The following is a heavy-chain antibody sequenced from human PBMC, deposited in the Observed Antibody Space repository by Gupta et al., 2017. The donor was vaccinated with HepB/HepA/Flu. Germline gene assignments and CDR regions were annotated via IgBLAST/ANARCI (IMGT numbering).Heavy chain of an antibody. CDR2: ILSDGST. CDR3: VRGSAMIMHDYHYMDV. J-gene: IGHJ6*03. V-gene: IGHV4-4*07. CDR1: GGSINNYD. D-gene: IGHD3-16*01. Sequence: QVQLKESGTGLVKPSTALSLSCAVSGGSINNYDWSWIPRPAGKGLEWIGRILSDGSTNHNPSLKSRGTMSLDTSKNQFSLRLSSVTAADTAVYYCVRGSAMIMHDYHYMDVGGKGTTVTVSS.